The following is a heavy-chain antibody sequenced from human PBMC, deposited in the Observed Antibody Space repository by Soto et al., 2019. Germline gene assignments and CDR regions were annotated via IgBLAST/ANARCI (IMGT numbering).Heavy chain of an antibody. CDR1: GFTFSSYW. CDR3: ARVKKGVVSDAFDI. J-gene: IGHJ3*02. D-gene: IGHD3-3*01. V-gene: IGHV3-74*01. Sequence: EVQLVESGGGLVQPGGSLRLSCAASGFTFSSYWMHWVRQAPGKGLVWVSRINSDGSSTSYADSVKGRFTISRDNAKNTLYVQMNSLRAEDTAVYYCARVKKGVVSDAFDIWGQGTMVTVSS. CDR2: INSDGSST.